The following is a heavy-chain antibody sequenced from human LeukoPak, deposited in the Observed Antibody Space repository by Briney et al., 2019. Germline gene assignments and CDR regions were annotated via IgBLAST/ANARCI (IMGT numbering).Heavy chain of an antibody. CDR2: ISSSSSYI. D-gene: IGHD2-2*01. CDR1: GFTFGSYS. CDR3: ARSQLLSYGMDV. Sequence: PGGSLRLSCAASGFTFGSYSMNWVRQAPGKGLEWVSSISSSSSYIYYADSVKGRFTIPRDNAKNSLYLQMNSLRAEDTAVYYCARSQLLSYGMDVWGQGTTVTVSS. V-gene: IGHV3-21*01. J-gene: IGHJ6*02.